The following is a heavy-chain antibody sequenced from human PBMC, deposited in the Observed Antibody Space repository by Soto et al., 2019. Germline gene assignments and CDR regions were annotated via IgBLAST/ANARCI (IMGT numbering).Heavy chain of an antibody. V-gene: IGHV1-69*01. J-gene: IGHJ5*02. Sequence: QVQLVQSGAEVKKPGSSVKVSCKASGGTFSSYAISWVRQAPGQGREWMGGIIPIFGTANYAQKFQGRVTITADESTSTAYMELSSLRSEDTAVYYCARGGAMTVATINNWFDPWGQGTLVTVSS. CDR1: GGTFSSYA. D-gene: IGHD5-12*01. CDR2: IIPIFGTA. CDR3: ARGGAMTVATINNWFDP.